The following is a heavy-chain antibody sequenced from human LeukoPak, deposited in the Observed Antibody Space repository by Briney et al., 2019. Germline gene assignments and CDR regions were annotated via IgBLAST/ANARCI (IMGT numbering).Heavy chain of an antibody. CDR1: GYTFTSYY. Sequence: ASVKVSCKASGYTFTSYYMHWVRQAPGQGLEWMGIINPSGGSTSYAQKFQGRVTMTRDTSTSTVYMELSSLRSEDTAVYYCARASYYDILTGYFDYWGQGTLVTVSP. CDR3: ARASYYDILTGYFDY. D-gene: IGHD3-9*01. V-gene: IGHV1-46*01. J-gene: IGHJ4*02. CDR2: INPSGGST.